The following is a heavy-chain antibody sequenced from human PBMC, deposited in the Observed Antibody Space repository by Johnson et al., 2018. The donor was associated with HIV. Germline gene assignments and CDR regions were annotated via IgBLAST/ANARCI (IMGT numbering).Heavy chain of an antibody. V-gene: IGHV3-66*02. J-gene: IGHJ3*02. D-gene: IGHD6-13*01. CDR2: IYSGGST. CDR3: ARDRPIAAAGHDAFDI. Sequence: VQLVESGGGVVQPGRSLRLSCAASGFTVSSNYMSWVRQAPGKGLEWVSVIYSGGSTYYADSVTGRFTISRDNSKKPLYLQMNSLRAEDTAVYYCARDRPIAAAGHDAFDIWGQGTMVTVSS. CDR1: GFTVSSNY.